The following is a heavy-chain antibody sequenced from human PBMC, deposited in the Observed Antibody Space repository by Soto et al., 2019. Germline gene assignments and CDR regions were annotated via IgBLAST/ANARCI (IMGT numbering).Heavy chain of an antibody. Sequence: QVQLVQSGAEVKKPGSSVKVSCKASGGTFSSYAISWVRQAPGQGLEWMGGIIPIFGTANYAQKFQGRVTIPADESTSTAYMALSSLGSEDTAVYYCASRITFGGVIVGAYYYGMDVWGQGTTVTVSS. V-gene: IGHV1-69*12. CDR2: IIPIFGTA. CDR3: ASRITFGGVIVGAYYYGMDV. CDR1: GGTFSSYA. D-gene: IGHD3-16*02. J-gene: IGHJ6*02.